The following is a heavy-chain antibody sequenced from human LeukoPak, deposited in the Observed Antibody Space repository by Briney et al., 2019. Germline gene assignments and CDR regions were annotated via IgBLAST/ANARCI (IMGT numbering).Heavy chain of an antibody. Sequence: GGSLRLSCEASGSRFTFGNFALSWVPQAPGKGLEWVSGISGSGYYTYYADSVKGRFTISRDNSKNTHYIQMNSLRVEDTAVYYCAKDGSWGDYYFYFYMDVWGTGTTVTVSS. CDR1: GSRFTFGNFA. J-gene: IGHJ6*03. V-gene: IGHV3-23*01. D-gene: IGHD3-16*01. CDR3: AKDGSWGDYYFYFYMDV. CDR2: ISGSGYYT.